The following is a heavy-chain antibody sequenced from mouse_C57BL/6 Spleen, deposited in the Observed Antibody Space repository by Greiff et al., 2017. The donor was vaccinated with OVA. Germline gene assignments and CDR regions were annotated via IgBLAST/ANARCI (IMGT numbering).Heavy chain of an antibody. Sequence: VQLQQPGAELVRPGSSVKLSCKASGYTFTSYWLHWVKPRPIKGLEWIGNIDPSDSDTHYNQKFKDKATLTVDKSSSTAYMQLSSLASEDAAVYYCARGTWDGGFAYWGQGTLVTVSA. V-gene: IGHV1-52*01. CDR3: ARGTWDGGFAY. CDR1: GYTFTSYW. CDR2: IDPSDSDT. D-gene: IGHD4-1*01. J-gene: IGHJ3*01.